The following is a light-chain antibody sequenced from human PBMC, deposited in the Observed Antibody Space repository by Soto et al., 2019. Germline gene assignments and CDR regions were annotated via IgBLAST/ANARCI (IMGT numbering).Light chain of an antibody. V-gene: IGKV3D-11*02. CDR2: DAS. J-gene: IGKJ5*01. CDR3: QQRRSWQVT. Sequence: EIVLTQSAATLSLSPGEGATLYCRASQSINTYLAWYQQKPGQSPRLLIYDASKRATGIPARFSGSGSGTNFTLTISSLEPEDFAVYYCQQRRSWQVTFGQGTRPAIK. CDR1: QSINTY.